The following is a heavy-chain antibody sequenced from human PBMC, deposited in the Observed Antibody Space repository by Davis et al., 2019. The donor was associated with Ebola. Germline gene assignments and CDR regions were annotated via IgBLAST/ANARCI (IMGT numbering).Heavy chain of an antibody. D-gene: IGHD3-10*01. Sequence: AASVKVSCKASGYTFTSYDINWVRQATGQGLEWMGWMNPNSGNTGYAQKFQGRVTMTRNTSISTAYMELSSLSSEDTAVYYCARVRAGTARGGWFDPWGQGTLVTVSP. V-gene: IGHV1-8*01. CDR1: GYTFTSYD. J-gene: IGHJ5*02. CDR3: ARVRAGTARGGWFDP. CDR2: MNPNSGNT.